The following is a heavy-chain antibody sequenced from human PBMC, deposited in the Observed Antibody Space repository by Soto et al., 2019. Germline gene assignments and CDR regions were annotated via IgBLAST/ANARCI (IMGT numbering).Heavy chain of an antibody. CDR3: ARGWGGYSYGYSTANFDY. CDR1: GYTFTSYG. Sequence: ASVKVSCKASGYTFTSYGISWVRQAPGQGLEWMGWISAYNCNTNYAQKLQGRVTMTTDTSTSTAYMELRSLRSDDTAVYYCARGWGGYSYGYSTANFDYWGQGTLVTVS. CDR2: ISAYNCNT. V-gene: IGHV1-18*04. J-gene: IGHJ4*02. D-gene: IGHD5-18*01.